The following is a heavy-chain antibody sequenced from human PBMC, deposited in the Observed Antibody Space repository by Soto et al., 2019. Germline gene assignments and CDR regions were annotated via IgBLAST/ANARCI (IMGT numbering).Heavy chain of an antibody. D-gene: IGHD2-15*01. J-gene: IGHJ4*02. V-gene: IGHV4-39*01. CDR3: ARHTPAISISDH. Sequence: QLQLQESGPGLVKPSETLSLTCTVSGGSISSSSYYWGWIRQPPGKGLEWLGGIYYSGSTYYNPSLKSRVTISVDTSKNQFSLKLSSVTAADTAVYYCARHTPAISISDHWGQGTLVTVSS. CDR1: GGSISSSSYY. CDR2: IYYSGST.